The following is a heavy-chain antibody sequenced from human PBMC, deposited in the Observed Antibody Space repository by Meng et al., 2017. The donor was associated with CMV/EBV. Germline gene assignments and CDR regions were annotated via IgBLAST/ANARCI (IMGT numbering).Heavy chain of an antibody. CDR3: ASFDFWSGSSSGFDY. CDR1: GFTLSSYE. Sequence: GESLKISCAASGFTLSSYEMNWVRQAPGKGLEWVSYISSSGSTIYYADSVKGRFTISRDNAKNSLYLQMNSLRAEATAVYYCASFDFWSGSSSGFDYWGQGTLVTVSS. J-gene: IGHJ4*02. D-gene: IGHD3-3*01. CDR2: ISSSGSTI. V-gene: IGHV3-48*03.